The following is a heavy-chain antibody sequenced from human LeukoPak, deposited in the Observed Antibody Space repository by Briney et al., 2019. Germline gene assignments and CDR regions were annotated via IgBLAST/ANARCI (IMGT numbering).Heavy chain of an antibody. J-gene: IGHJ4*02. CDR1: GDSMSNYY. V-gene: IGHV4-59*01. CDR3: ARDVCSGGTCYLDY. D-gene: IGHD2-15*01. Sequence: SDTLSLTCSVSGDSMSNYYWTWIRQPPGKALESIGYISDRGSTYYSPSLKSRATISADTSKNQISLKLTSVTAADTAVYYCARDVCSGGTCYLDYWGRGTLVSVSS. CDR2: ISDRGST.